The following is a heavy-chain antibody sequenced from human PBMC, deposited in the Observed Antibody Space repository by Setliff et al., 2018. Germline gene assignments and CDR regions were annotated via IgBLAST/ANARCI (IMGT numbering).Heavy chain of an antibody. CDR2: FYTSGIT. CDR1: GGSISSGSYY. V-gene: IGHV4-61*09. CDR3: ARNLPRLVGATGPYFHH. Sequence: NPSETLSLTCTVSGGSISSGSYYWTWIRQPAGKGLEWIGHFYTSGITSYNPSLKSRVTISVDTSKNQFSLKLTSVSAADTAVYYCARNLPRLVGATGPYFHHWGQGTLVTVSS. J-gene: IGHJ1*01. D-gene: IGHD1-26*01.